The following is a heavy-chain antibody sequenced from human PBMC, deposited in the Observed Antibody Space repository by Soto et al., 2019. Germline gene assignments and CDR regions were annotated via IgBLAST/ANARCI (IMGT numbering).Heavy chain of an antibody. CDR3: AKGDYYDSSGYHYYFDY. D-gene: IGHD3-22*01. V-gene: IGHV3-23*04. CDR1: GFTFSSYA. J-gene: IGHJ4*02. CDR2: ISGSGGST. Sequence: EVQLVESGGGLVQPGGSLRLSCAASGFTFSSYAMSWVRQAPGKGLEWVSAISGSGGSTYYADSVKGRFTISRDNSKNTLYLQMNSLRAEDTAVYYCAKGDYYDSSGYHYYFDYWGQGTLVTVSS.